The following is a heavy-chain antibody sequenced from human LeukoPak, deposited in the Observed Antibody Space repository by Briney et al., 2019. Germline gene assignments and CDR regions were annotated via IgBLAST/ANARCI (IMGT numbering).Heavy chain of an antibody. CDR2: INWNGGST. CDR3: ASGGIYYGAAFDF. CDR1: GFTFSSYG. V-gene: IGHV3-20*04. J-gene: IGHJ4*02. D-gene: IGHD1-26*01. Sequence: GGSLRLSCAASGFTFSSYGMSWVRQAPGKGLEWVSGINWNGGSTGYADSVKGRFTISRDNAKNSLYLQMNSLRAEDTALYYCASGGIYYGAAFDFWGQGTLVTVSS.